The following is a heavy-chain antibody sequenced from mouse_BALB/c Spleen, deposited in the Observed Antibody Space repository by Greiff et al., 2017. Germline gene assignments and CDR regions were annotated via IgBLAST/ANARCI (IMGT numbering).Heavy chain of an antibody. Sequence: QVQLQQSGAELARPGASVKMSCKASGYTFTSYTMHWVKQRPGQGLEWIGYINPSSGYTNYNQKFKDKATLTADKSSSTAYMQLSSLTSEDSAVYYCARQGYDVDAMDYWGQGTSVTVSA. D-gene: IGHD2-14*01. CDR3: ARQGYDVDAMDY. CDR2: INPSSGYT. V-gene: IGHV1-4*01. CDR1: GYTFTSYT. J-gene: IGHJ4*01.